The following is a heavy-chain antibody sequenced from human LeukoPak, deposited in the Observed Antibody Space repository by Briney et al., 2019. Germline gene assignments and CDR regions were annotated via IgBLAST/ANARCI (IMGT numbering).Heavy chain of an antibody. Sequence: EASVKVSCKASGGTFSSYAISWVRQAPGQGLEWMGGIIPIFGTANYAQKFQGRVTITADESTSTAYMELSSLRSEDTAVYYCAGAQNEWLWKDNYYYYYMDVWGKGTTVTVSS. CDR1: GGTFSSYA. CDR2: IIPIFGTA. CDR3: AGAQNEWLWKDNYYYYYMDV. D-gene: IGHD5-12*01. V-gene: IGHV1-69*01. J-gene: IGHJ6*03.